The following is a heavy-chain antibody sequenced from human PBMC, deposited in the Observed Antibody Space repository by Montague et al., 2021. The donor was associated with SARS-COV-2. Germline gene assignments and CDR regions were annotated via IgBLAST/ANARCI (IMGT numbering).Heavy chain of an antibody. V-gene: IGHV3-23*01. CDR2: ISGSGGST. CDR3: AKDPYYDFWSGYYFDY. CDR1: GFTFSSYA. J-gene: IGHJ4*02. Sequence: SLRLSCAASGFTFSSYAMSWVRQAPGKGLEWVSAISGSGGSTYYADSXXGRFTISRDNSKNTLYLQMNSLRAEDTAVYYCAKDPYYDFWSGYYFDYWGQGT. D-gene: IGHD3-3*01.